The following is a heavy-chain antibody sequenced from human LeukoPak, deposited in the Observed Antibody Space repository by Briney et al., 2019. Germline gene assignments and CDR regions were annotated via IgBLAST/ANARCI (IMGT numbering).Heavy chain of an antibody. CDR1: GFTFSDYY. Sequence: GGSLRLSCAASGFTFSDYYMSWIRQAPGKGLEWVSYISSSSSYTNYADSVKGRFTISRDNAKNSLYLQVNSLRAEDTAVYYCARDWVGAELDFEYWGQGTLVTVS. V-gene: IGHV3-11*06. CDR2: ISSSSSYT. CDR3: ARDWVGAELDFEY. D-gene: IGHD1-26*01. J-gene: IGHJ4*02.